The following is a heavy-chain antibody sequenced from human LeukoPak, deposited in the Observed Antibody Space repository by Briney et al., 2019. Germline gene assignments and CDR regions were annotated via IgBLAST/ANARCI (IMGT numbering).Heavy chain of an antibody. CDR3: ARPARKVYGSGSYTDYYYYGMDV. Sequence: ASVKVSCKASGYTFTNYYIHWVRQAPGQGLEWMGIINPSGGTTSYAQKFQGRVTMTRDTSTSTVYMELSSLRSEDTAVYYCARPARKVYGSGSYTDYYYYGMDVWGQGTTVTVSS. CDR1: GYTFTNYY. D-gene: IGHD3-10*01. CDR2: INPSGGTT. J-gene: IGHJ6*02. V-gene: IGHV1-46*01.